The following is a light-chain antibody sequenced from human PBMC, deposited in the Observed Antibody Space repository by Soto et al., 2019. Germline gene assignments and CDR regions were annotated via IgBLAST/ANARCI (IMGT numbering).Light chain of an antibody. CDR3: QRYGSSPST. CDR1: QSVRSSN. Sequence: EIVFTQSPGTLSLSPGERATLSCRAGQSVRSSNLAWYQQKPGQAPRLLIYGASSRATGIPHRFSGSGSGTDFTLTISRLEPEDFAVYYCQRYGSSPSTFGQGTKVDIK. J-gene: IGKJ1*01. CDR2: GAS. V-gene: IGKV3-20*01.